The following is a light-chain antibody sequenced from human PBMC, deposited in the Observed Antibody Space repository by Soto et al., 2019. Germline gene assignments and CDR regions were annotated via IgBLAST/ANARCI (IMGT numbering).Light chain of an antibody. CDR1: SGYSNYK. V-gene: IGLV9-49*01. J-gene: IGLJ2*01. CDR2: VGTGGIVG. CDR3: SAGHGSGGNCVDVV. Sequence: QAVVTQPPSASASLGASVTLTCTLSSGYSNYKVDWYQQRPGKGPRFVMRVGTGGIVGSKGDGIPDRFSVLGSGLNRYLTIQNVHEEEASDYPGSAGHGSGGNCVDVVFGGGTKLTVL.